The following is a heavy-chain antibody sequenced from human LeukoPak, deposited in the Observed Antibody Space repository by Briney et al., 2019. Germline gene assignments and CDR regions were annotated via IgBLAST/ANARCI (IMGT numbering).Heavy chain of an antibody. CDR1: EDSFSTHT. CDR2: FIPIFDES. J-gene: IGHJ4*02. V-gene: IGHV1-69*05. D-gene: IGHD6-19*01. CDR3: ARSAVAGSHDY. Sequence: GSSVKVSCKTSEDSFSTHTVSWVRQAPGQGLEWIGGFIPIFDESRYANKFQGRVTITRDTSASTAYMELSSLRSEDTAVYYCARSAVAGSHDYWGQGTLVTVSS.